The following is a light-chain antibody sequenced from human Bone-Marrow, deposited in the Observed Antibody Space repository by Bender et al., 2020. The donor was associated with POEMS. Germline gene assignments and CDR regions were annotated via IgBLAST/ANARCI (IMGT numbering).Light chain of an antibody. J-gene: IGLJ3*02. Sequence: SYVLSQPPSVSVAPGQTARIPCGGTNIGSESVHWYQQTPGQAPVLVVYEDNIRPSGIPERFSASSSGTMATLTISGAQVEDEGDYYCYSTDSSGNPLFGGGTKLTVL. CDR2: EDN. CDR3: YSTDSSGNPL. CDR1: NIGSES. V-gene: IGLV3-10*01.